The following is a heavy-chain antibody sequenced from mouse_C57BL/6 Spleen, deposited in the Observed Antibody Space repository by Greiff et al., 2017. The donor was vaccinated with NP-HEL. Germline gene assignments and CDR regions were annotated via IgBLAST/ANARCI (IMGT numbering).Heavy chain of an antibody. J-gene: IGHJ1*03. Sequence: VQLQESGAELVRPGASVTLSCKASGYTFTDYEMHWVKQTPVHGLEWIGAIDPETGGTAYNQKFKGKAILTADKSSSTAYMELRSLTSEDSAVYYCTRSDGSSYPPYWYFDVWGTGTTVTVSS. D-gene: IGHD1-1*01. CDR1: GYTFTDYE. V-gene: IGHV1-15*01. CDR3: TRSDGSSYPPYWYFDV. CDR2: IDPETGGT.